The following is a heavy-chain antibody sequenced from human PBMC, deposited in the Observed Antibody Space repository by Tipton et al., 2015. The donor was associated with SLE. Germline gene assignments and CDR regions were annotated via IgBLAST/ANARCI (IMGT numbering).Heavy chain of an antibody. V-gene: IGHV4-34*01. CDR1: GGSISSYY. CDR2: INHSGST. J-gene: IGHJ4*02. CDR3: ARGPGAFDY. Sequence: TLSLTCTVSGGSISSYYWSWIRQPPGKGLEWIGEINHSGSTNYNPSLKSRVTISVDTSKNQFSLKLSSVTAADTAVYYCARGPGAFDYWGQGTLVTVSS. D-gene: IGHD3-10*01.